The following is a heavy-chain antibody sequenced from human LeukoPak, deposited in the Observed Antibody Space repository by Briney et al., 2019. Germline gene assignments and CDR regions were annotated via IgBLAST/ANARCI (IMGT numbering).Heavy chain of an antibody. V-gene: IGHV4-59*01. CDR2: IHYSGST. CDR1: GGSISSYY. CDR3: ARVGSGNYYYYMDV. D-gene: IGHD3-3*01. Sequence: SETLSLTCTVSGGSISSYYWSWIRQPPGKGLEWIGYIHYSGSTNYNPSLKSRVTISVDTSKNQFSLKLSSVTAADTAVYYCARVGSGNYYYYMDVWGKGTTVTVSS. J-gene: IGHJ6*03.